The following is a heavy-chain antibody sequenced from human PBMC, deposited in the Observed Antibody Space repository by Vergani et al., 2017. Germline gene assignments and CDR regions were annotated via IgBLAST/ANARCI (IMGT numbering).Heavy chain of an antibody. D-gene: IGHD1-7*01. CDR2: IWYDGSNK. V-gene: IGHV3-33*01. CDR1: GFTFSSYG. Sequence: QVQLVESGGGVVQPGRSLRLSCAASGFTFSSYGIHWVRQAPGKGLEWVAVIWYDGSNKYYADSVKGRFTISRDNSKNTLYLQMNSLRAEDTAVYYCARDYWNYVSYYYMDVWGKGTTVTVSS. J-gene: IGHJ6*03. CDR3: ARDYWNYVSYYYMDV.